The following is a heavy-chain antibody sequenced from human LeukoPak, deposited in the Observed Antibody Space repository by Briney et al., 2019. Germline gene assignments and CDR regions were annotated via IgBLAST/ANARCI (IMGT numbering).Heavy chain of an antibody. Sequence: PGGSLRLSCAASGFTFSSYAMSWVRQAPGKGLEWVSAISGSGSSNYYADSVNGRFTISRDNSKNTLYLQMNSLRAEDTAVYYCANYLYSGYAFRFDYWGQGTLVTVSS. D-gene: IGHD5-12*01. J-gene: IGHJ4*02. CDR2: ISGSGSSN. V-gene: IGHV3-23*01. CDR3: ANYLYSGYAFRFDY. CDR1: GFTFSSYA.